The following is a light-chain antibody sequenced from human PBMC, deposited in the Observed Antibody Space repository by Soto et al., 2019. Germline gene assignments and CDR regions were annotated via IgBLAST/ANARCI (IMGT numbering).Light chain of an antibody. Sequence: DIQMTQSPSSLSASVGDRVTITCQASHDITSFLNWYQHKPGRAPKLLIYDASIREAGVPTRFSESGSATHFPFPIRSLQPEDVATYYCQHCDYLPIFGPGTTVDFK. V-gene: IGKV1-33*01. CDR1: HDITSF. J-gene: IGKJ3*01. CDR2: DAS. CDR3: QHCDYLPI.